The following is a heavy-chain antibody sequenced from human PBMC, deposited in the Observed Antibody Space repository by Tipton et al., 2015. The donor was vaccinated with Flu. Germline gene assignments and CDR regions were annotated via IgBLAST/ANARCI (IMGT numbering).Heavy chain of an antibody. CDR2: IYYSGST. V-gene: IGHV4-59*01. CDR3: AREDPLSIAARGEGWFDP. D-gene: IGHD6-6*01. CDR1: GGSISSYY. J-gene: IGHJ5*02. Sequence: TLSLTCTVSGGSISSYYWSWIRQPPGKGLEWIGYIYYSGSTNYNPSLKSRVTISVDTSKNQFSLKLSSVTAADTAVYYCAREDPLSIAARGEGWFDPWGQGTLVTASS.